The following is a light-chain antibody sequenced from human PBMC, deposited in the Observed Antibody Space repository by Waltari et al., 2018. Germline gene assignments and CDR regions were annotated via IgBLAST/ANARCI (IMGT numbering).Light chain of an antibody. V-gene: IGKV1-5*03. CDR2: KAC. CDR1: QSISSW. CDR3: QQYNSYSRT. Sequence: DIQMTQSPSTLSASVGDRVTITCRASQSISSWLAWYQQQPGKATKLLIDKACSLESGVPSRFSGSGSGTEFTLTISSLQPDDCATYYCQQYNSYSRTFGQGTKVEIK. J-gene: IGKJ1*01.